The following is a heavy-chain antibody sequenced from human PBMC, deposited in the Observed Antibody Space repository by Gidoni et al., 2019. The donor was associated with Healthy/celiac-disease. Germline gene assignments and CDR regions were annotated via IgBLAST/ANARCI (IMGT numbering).Heavy chain of an antibody. V-gene: IGHV4-4*07. CDR1: GGSISSYY. D-gene: IGHD3-22*01. J-gene: IGHJ6*02. CDR2: IYTSGST. CDR3: ARDGEAMIVVVSSWYYGMDV. Sequence: QVQLQESGPGLVKPSETLSLTCTVSGGSISSYYWRWIRQPAGKGLEWIGRIYTSGSTNYNPSLKSRVTMSVDTSKNQFSLKLSSVTAADTAVYYCARDGEAMIVVVSSWYYGMDVWGQGTTVTVSS.